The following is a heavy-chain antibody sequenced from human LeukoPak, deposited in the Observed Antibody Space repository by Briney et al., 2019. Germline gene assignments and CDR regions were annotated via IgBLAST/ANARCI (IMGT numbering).Heavy chain of an antibody. CDR3: ARGRRHPLLNYGLDV. CDR2: VNLRGNT. Sequence: SETLSLTCAVSAGSFSNYDWSWSWIRQPPGKGLEWIGDVNLRGNTNYNPSLKSRVTISLDTSESQFSLRLSSVTAADTAVYFCARGRRHPLLNYGLDVWGQGTMVTVSS. CDR1: AGSFSNYD. D-gene: IGHD2-21*01. V-gene: IGHV4-34*01. J-gene: IGHJ6*02.